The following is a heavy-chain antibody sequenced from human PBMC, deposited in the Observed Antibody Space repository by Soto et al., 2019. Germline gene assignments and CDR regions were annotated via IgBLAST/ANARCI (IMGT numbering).Heavy chain of an antibody. CDR1: VFTFSSSA. D-gene: IGHD3-10*01. CDR2: ILVASGKT. CDR3: ARVWIADSFDY. Sequence: SVKFSFKASVFTFSSSAIQWLRQARGQPLEWLGWILVASGKTCYTQNLQTRVTITRDKSTNTAYLELSGLRSDDTAIYYCARVWIADSFDYSGQGALVTVPS. J-gene: IGHJ4*02. V-gene: IGHV1-58*02.